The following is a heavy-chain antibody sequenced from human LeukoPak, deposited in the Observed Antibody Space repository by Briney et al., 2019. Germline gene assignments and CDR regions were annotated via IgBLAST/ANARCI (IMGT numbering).Heavy chain of an antibody. D-gene: IGHD3-10*01. CDR1: GGTFSSYA. J-gene: IGHJ6*02. Sequence: ASVKVSCKASGGTFSSYAISWVRQAPRQGLEWMGRIIPILGIANYAQKFQGRVTITADKSTSTAYMELSSLRSEDTAVYYCASPSISYYYGSGSYYNDRTEYGMDVWGRGTTVTVSS. CDR2: IIPILGIA. CDR3: ASPSISYYYGSGSYYNDRTEYGMDV. V-gene: IGHV1-69*04.